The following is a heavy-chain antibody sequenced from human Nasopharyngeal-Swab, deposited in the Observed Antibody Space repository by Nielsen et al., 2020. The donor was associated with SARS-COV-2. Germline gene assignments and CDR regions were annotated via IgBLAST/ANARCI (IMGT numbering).Heavy chain of an antibody. CDR3: ARQDPSYWSFDY. V-gene: IGHV4-39*01. Sequence: SETLSLTCTVSGGSISSSSYYWGWIRQPPGKGLEWIGSIYYSGSTYYNPSLKSRVTISVDTSKNQFSLKLSSVTAADTAVYCCARQDPSYWSFDYWGQGTLVTVSS. J-gene: IGHJ4*02. CDR2: IYYSGST. D-gene: IGHD2-8*02. CDR1: GGSISSSSYY.